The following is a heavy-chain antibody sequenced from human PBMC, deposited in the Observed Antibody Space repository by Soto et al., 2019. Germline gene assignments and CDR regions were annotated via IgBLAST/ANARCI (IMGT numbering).Heavy chain of an antibody. Sequence: PSETLSLTCTVSGGSISSYYWSWIRQPPGKGLEWIGYIYYSGSTNYNPSLKSRVTISVDTSKNQFSLKLSSVTAADTAVYYCARGSYGSGRGWFDPWGQGTLVTVS. V-gene: IGHV4-59*01. CDR2: IYYSGST. D-gene: IGHD3-10*01. J-gene: IGHJ5*02. CDR1: GGSISSYY. CDR3: ARGSYGSGRGWFDP.